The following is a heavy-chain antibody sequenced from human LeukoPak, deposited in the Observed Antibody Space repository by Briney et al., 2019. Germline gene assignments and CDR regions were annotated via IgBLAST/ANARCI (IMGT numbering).Heavy chain of an antibody. CDR3: AKWIYDSSGYLDY. J-gene: IGHJ4*02. CDR2: ISGSGGAT. D-gene: IGHD3-22*01. V-gene: IGHV3-23*01. CDR1: GFTFSSYA. Sequence: GGSLRLSCAASGFTFSSYAMSWVRQAPGKGLEWVSAISGSGGATYYADSVRGRFTISRDNSKNTLYLQMNSLRAEDTAVYYCAKWIYDSSGYLDYWGQGTLVTVSS.